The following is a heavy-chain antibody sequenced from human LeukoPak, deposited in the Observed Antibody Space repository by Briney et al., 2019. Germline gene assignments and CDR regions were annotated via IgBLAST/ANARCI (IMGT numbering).Heavy chain of an antibody. Sequence: GGSLRLSCAASGFTFSSSAMNWVRQAPGKGLEWVSAISGSGGATYYADSVKGRFTISRDDPHNTLYLQMNSLRAGDTAVYYCARDSFRGSYSDYWGQGTLVTVSS. CDR3: ARDSFRGSYSDY. V-gene: IGHV3-23*01. J-gene: IGHJ4*02. D-gene: IGHD1-26*01. CDR2: ISGSGGAT. CDR1: GFTFSSSA.